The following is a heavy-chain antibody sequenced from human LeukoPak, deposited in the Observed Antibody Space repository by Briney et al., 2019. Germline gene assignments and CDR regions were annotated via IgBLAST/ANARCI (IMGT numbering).Heavy chain of an antibody. D-gene: IGHD5-18*01. CDR3: ARVRSGYSHENYFDY. CDR1: GFTLSNYE. CDR2: ISGSGSTI. V-gene: IGHV3-48*03. J-gene: IGHJ4*02. Sequence: GGSLRLSCAASGFTLSNYEMNWVRQAPGKGLEWVSYISGSGSTIYYADSVKGRFTISRDNAKDSLYLQMNSLRAGDTAVYYCARVRSGYSHENYFDYWGQGTLVTVSS.